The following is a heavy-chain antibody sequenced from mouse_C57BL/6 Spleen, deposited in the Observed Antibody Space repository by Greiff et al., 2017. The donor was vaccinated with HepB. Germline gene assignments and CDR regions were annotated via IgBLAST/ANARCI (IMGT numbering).Heavy chain of an antibody. CDR1: GYTFTSYW. V-gene: IGHV1-61*01. J-gene: IGHJ2*01. Sequence: VQLQQPGAELVRPGSSVKLSCKASGYTFTSYWMEWVKQRPGQGLEWIGNIYPSDSETHYNQKFKDKATLTVDKSSSTAYMQLSSLTSEDSAVYYCAREFTTVDFDYWGQGTTLTVSS. D-gene: IGHD1-1*01. CDR2: IYPSDSET. CDR3: AREFTTVDFDY.